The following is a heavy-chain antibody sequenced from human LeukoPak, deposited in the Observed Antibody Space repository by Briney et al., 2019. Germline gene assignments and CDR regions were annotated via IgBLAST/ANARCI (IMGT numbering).Heavy chain of an antibody. D-gene: IGHD6-19*01. V-gene: IGHV3-64D*08. CDR2: ISSNGGST. CDR1: GFIYSNYA. CDR3: VKNGVYTSGWYGGYFDS. Sequence: GGSLRLSCSASGFIYSNYAMYWVRQAPGKGLEYVSAISSNGGSTYYADSLKGRFTISRDNSKNTLYLQMSSLRSGDTAVYYCVKNGVYTSGWYGGYFDSWGQGTLVTVSS. J-gene: IGHJ4*02.